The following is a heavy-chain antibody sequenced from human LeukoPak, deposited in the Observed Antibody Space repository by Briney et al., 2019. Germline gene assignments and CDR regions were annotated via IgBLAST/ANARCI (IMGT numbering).Heavy chain of an antibody. CDR2: VYYDGST. CDR3: ARTVAYCSVTSCYGY. CDR1: GYSISSGYY. D-gene: IGHD2-2*01. V-gene: IGHV4-38-2*01. J-gene: IGHJ4*02. Sequence: SETLSLTCAVSGYSISSGYYWGWIRQPPGKGLEWIGSVYYDGSTYHNPSLKSRVTISVDMSKNQFSVKLSSVTAADTAVYYCARTVAYCSVTSCYGYWGQGTLVTVSS.